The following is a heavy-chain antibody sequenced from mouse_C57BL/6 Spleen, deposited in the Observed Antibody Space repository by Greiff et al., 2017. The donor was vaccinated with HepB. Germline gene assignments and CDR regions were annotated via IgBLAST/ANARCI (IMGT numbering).Heavy chain of an antibody. CDR3: ARSGGTTVVANPFDY. CDR1: GYTFTSYW. Sequence: VQLQQPGAELVKPGASVKLSCKASGYTFTSYWMHWVKQRPGQGLEWIGMIHPNSGSTNYNEKFKSKATLTVDKSSSTAYMQLSSLTSEDSAVYYCARSGGTTVVANPFDYWGQGTTLTVSS. J-gene: IGHJ2*01. CDR2: IHPNSGST. V-gene: IGHV1-64*01. D-gene: IGHD1-1*01.